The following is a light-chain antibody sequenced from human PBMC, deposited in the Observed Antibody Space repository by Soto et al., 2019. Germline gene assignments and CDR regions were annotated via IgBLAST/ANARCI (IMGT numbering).Light chain of an antibody. J-gene: IGKJ5*01. Sequence: DIQMTRSPASRSASVGDRVTITGRASQGSSNFLAWYQQKPGQVPKLLIAAAATLESGVASRFSGSGSGTDFTLIIISLQPEDVATYYCQESSCVISFGQGTVMEIK. CDR2: AAA. CDR3: QESSCVIS. V-gene: IGKV1-27*01. CDR1: QGSSNF.